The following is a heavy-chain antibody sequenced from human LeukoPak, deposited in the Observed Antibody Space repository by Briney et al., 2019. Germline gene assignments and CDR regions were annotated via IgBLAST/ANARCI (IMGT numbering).Heavy chain of an antibody. CDR1: GGSISSGDYY. D-gene: IGHD2-2*01. CDR3: ASGGCSSTSCFGFDAFDI. CDR2: IYYSGST. J-gene: IGHJ3*02. Sequence: SETLSLTCTVSGGSISSGDYYWSWIRQPPGKGLEWIGYIYYSGSTYYNPSLKSRVTISVDTSKNQFSLKLSSVTAADTAVYYCASGGCSSTSCFGFDAFDIWGQGTMVTVSS. V-gene: IGHV4-30-4*08.